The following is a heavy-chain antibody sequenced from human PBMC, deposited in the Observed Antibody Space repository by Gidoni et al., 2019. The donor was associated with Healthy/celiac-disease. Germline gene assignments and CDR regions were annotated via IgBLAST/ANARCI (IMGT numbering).Heavy chain of an antibody. D-gene: IGHD6-13*01. CDR1: GGSFSGYY. J-gene: IGHJ4*02. CDR2: INHRGST. V-gene: IGHV4-34*01. Sequence: QVPLQQWGAGLLKPSETLSLTCAVYGGSFSGYYWSWIRQPPGKGLGWIGEINHRGSTNYNPSLKSRVSISVDTCKNQFSLKLSSVTAADTAVYYCARGVQQLSYCDYWGQGTLVTVSS. CDR3: ARGVQQLSYCDY.